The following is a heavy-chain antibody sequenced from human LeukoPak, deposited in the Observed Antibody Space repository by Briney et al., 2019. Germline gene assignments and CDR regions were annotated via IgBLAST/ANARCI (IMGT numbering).Heavy chain of an antibody. J-gene: IGHJ4*02. V-gene: IGHV4-4*07. CDR1: GGSISSYY. CDR3: AREGDSSGWYSNGADY. CDR2: IYTSGST. D-gene: IGHD6-19*01. Sequence: PSETLSLTCTVSGGSISSYYWSWIRQPAGKGLEWIGRIYTSGSTNYNPSLKSRVTMSVDTSKNQFSLKLSSVTAADTAVYYCAREGDSSGWYSNGADYWGQGTLVTVSS.